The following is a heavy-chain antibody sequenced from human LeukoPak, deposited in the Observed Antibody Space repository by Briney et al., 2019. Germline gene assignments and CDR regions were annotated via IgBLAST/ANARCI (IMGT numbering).Heavy chain of an antibody. J-gene: IGHJ3*02. CDR1: GFTFSRYS. D-gene: IGHD6-13*01. CDR3: ARDRVSAAGPNAFDI. V-gene: IGHV3-21*01. Sequence: GGSLRLSCAASGFTFSRYSMNWVRQAPGKGLEWVSSISSGSSYLYYADSVKGRFTISRDNAKNSLYLQMNSLRVEDTAVYYCARDRVSAAGPNAFDIWGQGTMVTVSS. CDR2: ISSGSSYL.